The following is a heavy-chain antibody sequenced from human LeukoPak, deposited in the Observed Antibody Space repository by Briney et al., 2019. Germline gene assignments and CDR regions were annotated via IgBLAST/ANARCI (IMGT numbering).Heavy chain of an antibody. Sequence: SETLSLTCTVSGGSISSYYWSWIRQPPGKGLEWIGYIYYSGSTYYNPSLKSRVTISVDTSKNQFSLKLSSVTAADTAVYYCARGEDSSGYYYYQTLGWYFDLWGRGTLVTVSS. D-gene: IGHD3-22*01. V-gene: IGHV4-59*06. J-gene: IGHJ2*01. CDR3: ARGEDSSGYYYYQTLGWYFDL. CDR2: IYYSGST. CDR1: GGSISSYY.